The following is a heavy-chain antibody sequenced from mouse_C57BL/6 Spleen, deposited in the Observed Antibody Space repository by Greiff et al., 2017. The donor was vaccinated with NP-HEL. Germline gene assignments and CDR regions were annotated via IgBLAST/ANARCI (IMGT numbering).Heavy chain of an antibody. Sequence: EVMLVESGGGLVKPGGSLKLSCAASGFTFSDYGMHWVRQAPEKGLEWVAYISSGSSTIYYADTVKGRFTISRDNAKNTLFLQMTSLRSEDTAMYYCARTYYYGNYAYAMDYWGQGTSVTVSS. CDR1: GFTFSDYG. CDR3: ARTYYYGNYAYAMDY. V-gene: IGHV5-17*01. CDR2: ISSGSSTI. J-gene: IGHJ4*01. D-gene: IGHD2-1*01.